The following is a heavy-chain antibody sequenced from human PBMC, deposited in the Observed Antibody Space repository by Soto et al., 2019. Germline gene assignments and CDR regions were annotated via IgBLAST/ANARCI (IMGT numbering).Heavy chain of an antibody. D-gene: IGHD3-3*01. CDR1: EFNLSDHY. J-gene: IGHJ3*01. V-gene: IGHV3-72*01. Sequence: GGSLRLSCAASEFNLSDHYIDWVSQTKGKGPEWVGRSRNKPNGYTPEYAASVLGRFTISRDDSRNSVYLQMNSLKTEDTAVFYCAKANRRGIHVLEFWGRGTLDTVTS. CDR3: AKANRRGIHVLEF. CDR2: SRNKPNGYTP.